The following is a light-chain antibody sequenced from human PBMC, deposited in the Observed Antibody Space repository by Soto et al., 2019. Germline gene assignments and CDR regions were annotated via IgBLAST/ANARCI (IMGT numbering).Light chain of an antibody. Sequence: DIVMTQSPDSLTVSLGERATINCKSSQIVLYSSNNENYLAWYQQRPGQPPKLLIYWASTREYGVPDRFSGSGSGTDFTLTISSLQDEDVAVYYCQQYYSTPLTFVGGTKVEIK. CDR3: QQYYSTPLT. J-gene: IGKJ4*01. CDR1: QIVLYSSNNENY. V-gene: IGKV4-1*01. CDR2: WAS.